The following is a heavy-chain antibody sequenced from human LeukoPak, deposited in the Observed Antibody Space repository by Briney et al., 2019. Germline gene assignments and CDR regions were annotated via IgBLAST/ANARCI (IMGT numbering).Heavy chain of an antibody. D-gene: IGHD3-10*01. CDR1: GDSVSSNSAA. CDR3: ARTQDGHYYGSGRYAFDI. V-gene: IGHV6-1*01. J-gene: IGHJ3*02. CDR2: SYYRSKWYN. Sequence: SQTLSLTCAISGDSVSSNSAAWNWIRQSPSRGLEWLGRSYYRSKWYNDYAVSVKSRITINPDASKNQFSLQLNSVTPEDTAVYYCARTQDGHYYGSGRYAFDIWGQGTMVTVSS.